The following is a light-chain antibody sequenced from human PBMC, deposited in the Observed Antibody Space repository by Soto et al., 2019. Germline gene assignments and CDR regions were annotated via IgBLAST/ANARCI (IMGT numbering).Light chain of an antibody. CDR2: EVS. CDR3: TSYTTSTTDV. Sequence: QSALTQPASVSGSPGQSITISCTGTSSDVGRYNYVSWYQQHPGKAPKLMIYEVSNRPSGVSDRFSGSKSGNTASLTISGLQAEDEAEYYCTSYTTSTTDVFGTGTKLTVL. CDR1: SSDVGRYNY. J-gene: IGLJ1*01. V-gene: IGLV2-14*01.